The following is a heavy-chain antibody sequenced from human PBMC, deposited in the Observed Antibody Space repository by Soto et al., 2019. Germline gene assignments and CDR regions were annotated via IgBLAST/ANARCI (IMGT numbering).Heavy chain of an antibody. V-gene: IGHV4-39*01. J-gene: IGHJ4*02. CDR3: ARHWDIVVVVAAIDY. Sequence: SETLSLTCTVSGGSISSSSYYWGWIRQPPGKGLEWIGSIYYSGSTYYNPSLKSRVTISVDTSKNQFSLKLSSVTAADTAVYYCARHWDIVVVVAAIDYWGKGTLVTVSS. D-gene: IGHD2-15*01. CDR1: GGSISSSSYY. CDR2: IYYSGST.